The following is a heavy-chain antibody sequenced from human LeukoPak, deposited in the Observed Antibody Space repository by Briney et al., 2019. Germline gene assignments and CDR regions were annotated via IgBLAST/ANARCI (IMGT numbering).Heavy chain of an antibody. D-gene: IGHD1-26*01. J-gene: IGHJ6*03. V-gene: IGHV3-21*01. CDR2: ITSGSSHI. CDR1: GFSFNNYN. Sequence: PGGSLRLSCAASGFSFNNYNMNWVRQTPGQGLEWVSSITSGSSHIYYADSVKGRFTISRDNAKSSLYLQMNSLRTEDTAVYYCARDPYSGSYWADYYCYMDVWGKGTTVTISS. CDR3: ARDPYSGSYWADYYCYMDV.